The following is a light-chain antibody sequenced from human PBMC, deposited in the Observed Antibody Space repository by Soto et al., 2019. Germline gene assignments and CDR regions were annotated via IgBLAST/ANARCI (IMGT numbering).Light chain of an antibody. J-gene: IGKJ5*01. V-gene: IGKV1-5*01. CDR3: QQYNTYST. Sequence: DIQMTQSPSTLSASVGDRVAITCRASQSITNRLAWYQLKPGKAPKLLIYTTSSLESGVPSRFSGSGSGTEFTLTISSLQPEDFATYYCQQYNTYSTFGQGTRLEIK. CDR2: TTS. CDR1: QSITNR.